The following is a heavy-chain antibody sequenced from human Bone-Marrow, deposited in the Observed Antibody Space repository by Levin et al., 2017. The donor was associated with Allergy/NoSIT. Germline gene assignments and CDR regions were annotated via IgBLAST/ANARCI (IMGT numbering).Heavy chain of an antibody. CDR1: GGSFSGYY. J-gene: IGHJ4*02. D-gene: IGHD3-3*01. CDR3: ARATAGWSGYRY. Sequence: SETLSLTCAVYGGSFSGYYWSWIRQPPGKGLEWIGEINHSGSTNYNPSLKSRVTISVDTSKNQFSLKLSSVTAADTAGYYCARATAGWSGYRYWGQGTLVTVSS. V-gene: IGHV4-34*01. CDR2: INHSGST.